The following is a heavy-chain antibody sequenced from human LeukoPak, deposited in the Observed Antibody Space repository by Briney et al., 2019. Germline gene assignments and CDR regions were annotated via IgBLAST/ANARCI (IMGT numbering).Heavy chain of an antibody. J-gene: IGHJ3*02. CDR1: GGSISSSSYY. CDR3: AREVLRHLSGIGDAFDI. Sequence: SETLSLTCTVSGGSISSSSYYWGWIRQPPGKGLEWIGSIYYSGSTYYNPSLKSRVTISVDTSKNQFSLKLSSVTAADTAVYYCAREVLRHLSGIGDAFDIWGQGTMVTVSS. CDR2: IYYSGST. V-gene: IGHV4-39*07. D-gene: IGHD1-14*01.